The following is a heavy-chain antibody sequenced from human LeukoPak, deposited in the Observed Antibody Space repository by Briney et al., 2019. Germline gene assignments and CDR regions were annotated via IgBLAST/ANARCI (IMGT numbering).Heavy chain of an antibody. Sequence: ASVKVSCKASGYTFTSYGISWVRQAPGQGLEWMGWISAYNGSTNYAQKLQGRVTMTTDTSTSTAYMELRSLRSDDTAVYYCARAPYYYDSSGYYYFDYWGQGTLVTVSS. J-gene: IGHJ4*02. CDR2: ISAYNGST. D-gene: IGHD3-22*01. V-gene: IGHV1-18*01. CDR1: GYTFTSYG. CDR3: ARAPYYYDSSGYYYFDY.